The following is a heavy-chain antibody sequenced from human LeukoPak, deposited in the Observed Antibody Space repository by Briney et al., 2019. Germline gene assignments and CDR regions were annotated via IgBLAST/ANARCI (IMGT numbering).Heavy chain of an antibody. D-gene: IGHD5-18*01. J-gene: IGHJ6*03. CDR3: ARHLGRNVDTAMVFARDRYYYYYMDV. CDR2: IYTSGIT. CDR1: GGSISSGSYH. Sequence: PSQTLSLTCTVSGGSISSGSYHWSWIRQPAGKGLEWIGRIYTSGITKYNPSLQSRVTISVDASKNQFSLKLSSVTAADTAVYYCARHLGRNVDTAMVFARDRYYYYYMDVWGKGTTVTISS. V-gene: IGHV4-61*02.